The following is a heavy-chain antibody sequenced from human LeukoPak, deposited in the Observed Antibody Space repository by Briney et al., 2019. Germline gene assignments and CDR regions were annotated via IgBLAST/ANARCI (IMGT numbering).Heavy chain of an antibody. Sequence: GGSLRLSCEASGFTFRSYWMHWVRQAPGKGLEWVSSISSSSSYIYYADSVKGRFTISRDNAKNSLYLQMNSLRAEDTAVYYCARDLRLMVRGVGPNYYGMDVWGQGTTVTVSS. V-gene: IGHV3-21*01. CDR2: ISSSSSYI. CDR1: GFTFRSYW. CDR3: ARDLRLMVRGVGPNYYGMDV. J-gene: IGHJ6*02. D-gene: IGHD3-10*01.